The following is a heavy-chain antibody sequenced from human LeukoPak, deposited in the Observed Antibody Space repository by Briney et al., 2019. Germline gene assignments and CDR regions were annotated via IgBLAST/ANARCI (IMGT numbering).Heavy chain of an antibody. CDR2: ISSSSSYI. CDR3: ARADSSGWYEVGY. D-gene: IGHD6-19*01. V-gene: IGHV3-21*01. CDR1: GFTFSSYS. Sequence: GGSLRLSCAASGFTFSSYSMNWVRQAPGKGLEWVSSISSSSSYIYYADSVKGRFTISRDNAKSSLYLQMNSLRAEDTAVYYCARADSSGWYEVGYWGQGTLVTVSS. J-gene: IGHJ4*02.